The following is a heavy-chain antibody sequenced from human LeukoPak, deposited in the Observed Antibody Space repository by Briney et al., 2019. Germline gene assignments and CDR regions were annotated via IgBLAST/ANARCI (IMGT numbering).Heavy chain of an antibody. Sequence: GGSLRLSCAASGFTFSSYSISSSSTMYYADSVKGRFTISRDNAKNSLYLQMNSLRAEDTAVYYCARDRLIDYYDAHGIWGQGTMVTVSS. CDR1: GFTFSSYS. V-gene: IGHV3-48*01. CDR2: SSSSTM. D-gene: IGHD3-22*01. J-gene: IGHJ3*02. CDR3: ARDRLIDYYDAHGI.